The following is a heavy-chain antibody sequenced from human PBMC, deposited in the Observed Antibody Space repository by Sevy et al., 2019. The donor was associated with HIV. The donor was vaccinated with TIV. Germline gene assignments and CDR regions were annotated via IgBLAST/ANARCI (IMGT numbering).Heavy chain of an antibody. Sequence: GGSLRLSCAASGFAFYDYSMSWIRQAPGKGLEWVGTISFVFGKINYADSVKGGFTISRDYSKNSFYLQMDNLGVEDTALYYCAREGCTRPHDYWGQGTRVTVSS. D-gene: IGHD2-8*01. CDR1: GFAFYDYS. CDR2: ISFVFGKI. V-gene: IGHV3-23*01. CDR3: AREGCTRPHDY. J-gene: IGHJ4*02.